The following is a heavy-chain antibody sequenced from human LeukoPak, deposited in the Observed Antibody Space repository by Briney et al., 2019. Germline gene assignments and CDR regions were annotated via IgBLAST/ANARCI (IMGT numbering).Heavy chain of an antibody. CDR2: IIPIFSIA. CDR1: GGTFSSYA. D-gene: IGHD3-22*01. J-gene: IGHJ4*02. CDR3: ASVGTPYYDSSGYYGGFDY. V-gene: IGHV1-69*04. Sequence: SVKVSCKTSGGTFSSYAISWVRQAPGQGLEWMGRIIPIFSIANYAQKFQGRVTITADKSTSTAYMELSSLRSEDTAVYYCASVGTPYYDSSGYYGGFDYWGQGTLVTVSS.